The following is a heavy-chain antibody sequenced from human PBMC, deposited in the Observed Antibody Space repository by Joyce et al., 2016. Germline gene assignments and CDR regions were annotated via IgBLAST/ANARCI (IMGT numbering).Heavy chain of an antibody. CDR3: ARPRYDRGWYFDL. D-gene: IGHD3-10*02. CDR2: ISPKSGGT. V-gene: IGHV1-2*02. Sequence: QVQVVQSGAEMKKPGASVKVSCKASGYTFLDYYLNWVRKAPGQGLEWMGWISPKSGGTRFAQKFQGRVTMTRDTSISTAYMELRRLRSDDTAVYYCARPRYDRGWYFDLWGRGTLVTVSS. J-gene: IGHJ2*01. CDR1: GYTFLDYY.